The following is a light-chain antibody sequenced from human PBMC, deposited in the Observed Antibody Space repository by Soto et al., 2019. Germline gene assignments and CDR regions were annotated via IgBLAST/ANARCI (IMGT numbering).Light chain of an antibody. J-gene: IGKJ4*02. Sequence: DIQMTQSPSTLSAAVGDRVTITCRASQSISSWLAWYQQKPGKAPKLLIYKASSLEGGVPSRFSGSGSGTDFNLTISILQPDDFATYYCQQYHSYSLTFGGVIKVDIK. CDR3: QQYHSYSLT. V-gene: IGKV1-5*03. CDR2: KAS. CDR1: QSISSW.